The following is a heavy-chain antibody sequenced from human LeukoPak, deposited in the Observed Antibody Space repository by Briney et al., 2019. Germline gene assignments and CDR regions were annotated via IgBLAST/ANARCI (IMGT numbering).Heavy chain of an antibody. Sequence: GGSLRLSCAVSGFTFSSYGMHWVRQAPGKGLEWVAVISYDGSNKYYGDSVKGRFTISRDNSKNTLYLQMNSLRAEDTAVYYCAKDSGGYTYVFDYWGQGTLVTVSS. J-gene: IGHJ4*02. CDR2: ISYDGSNK. CDR1: GFTFSSYG. V-gene: IGHV3-30*18. CDR3: AKDSGGYTYVFDY. D-gene: IGHD5-18*01.